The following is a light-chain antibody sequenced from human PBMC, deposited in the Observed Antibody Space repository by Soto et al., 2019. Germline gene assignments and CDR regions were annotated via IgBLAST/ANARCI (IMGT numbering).Light chain of an antibody. CDR3: QSSDSSLSGLVV. CDR2: GNS. CDR1: SSNIGAGYD. Sequence: QSVLTPPPSVSGAPGQRCTISCTGSSSNIGAGYDVHWYQQLPGTAPKLLIYGNSNRPSGVPDRFSGSKSGTSASLAITGLQAEHEADYYCQSSDSSLSGLVVFGGGTQLTVL. J-gene: IGLJ2*01. V-gene: IGLV1-40*01.